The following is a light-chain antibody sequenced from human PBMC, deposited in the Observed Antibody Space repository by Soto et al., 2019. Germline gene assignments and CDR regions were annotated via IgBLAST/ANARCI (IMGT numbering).Light chain of an antibody. Sequence: EIVLTQSPATLSLSPGGRATLSCRASQSVSSNSFAWHQKKAGQATRLLFYGAFSRATGLPARFSGSGSGTDFPLTISRLEPEDFAVYYWQQYGSSTHTFGQGTKLEIK. CDR1: QSVSSNS. V-gene: IGKV3-20*01. CDR2: GAF. CDR3: QQYGSSTHT. J-gene: IGKJ2*01.